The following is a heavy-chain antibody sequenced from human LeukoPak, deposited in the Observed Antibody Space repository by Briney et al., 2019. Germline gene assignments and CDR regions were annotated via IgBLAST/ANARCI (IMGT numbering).Heavy chain of an antibody. CDR2: IYYSGST. CDR3: ASFDYGGNSKY. V-gene: IGHV4-61*03. Sequence: SETLSLTCTVSGGSVSSASYYWTWIRQPPGKGLEWIGHIYYSGSTKYNPSLTSRVTISADTSKNNFSLKLSSVTAADTAVYYCASFDYGGNSKYWGQGTLVTVSS. CDR1: GGSVSSASYY. D-gene: IGHD4-23*01. J-gene: IGHJ4*02.